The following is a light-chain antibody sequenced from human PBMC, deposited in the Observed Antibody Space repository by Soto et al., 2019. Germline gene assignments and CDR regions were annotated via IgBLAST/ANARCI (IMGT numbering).Light chain of an antibody. CDR2: DAS. Sequence: EVGLTQSPGTLSLSQGERATLSCRASQSVSSYLAWYQQKPGQAPRLLIYDASNRATGIPARFSGSGSGTDFTLTISRLQSEDFAVYYCQQYNNWWTFSQGTKVDIK. CDR3: QQYNNWWT. V-gene: IGKV3D-15*01. J-gene: IGKJ1*01. CDR1: QSVSSY.